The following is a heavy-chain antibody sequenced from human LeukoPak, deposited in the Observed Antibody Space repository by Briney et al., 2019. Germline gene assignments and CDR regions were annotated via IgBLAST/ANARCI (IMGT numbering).Heavy chain of an antibody. CDR2: INDNGDGT. V-gene: IGHV3-23*01. CDR1: GFTFSSYA. CDR3: AKGLRTGVGPYMGYHYYMDV. J-gene: IGHJ6*03. D-gene: IGHD3-16*01. Sequence: GGSLRLSCAASGFTFSSYAMSWVRQAPGKGLKWVSTINDNGDGTYYADSVKGRFTISRDNSYNTISLQMNSLRDEDTGVYYCAKGLRTGVGPYMGYHYYMDVWGKGATVTVSS.